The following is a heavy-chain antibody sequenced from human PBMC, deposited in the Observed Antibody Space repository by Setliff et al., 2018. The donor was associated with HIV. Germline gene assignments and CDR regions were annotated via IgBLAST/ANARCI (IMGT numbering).Heavy chain of an antibody. CDR3: VRRLRYFDPSFDI. Sequence: PSETLSLTCAVYGGSFSGYYWSWIRQPPGKGLEWIGEINHSGSTNYNPSLRSRVTLSLDTSKNQFSLPLSSVTAADTAVYYCVRRLRYFDPSFDIWGQGTLVTVSS. CDR2: INHSGST. CDR1: GGSFSGYY. V-gene: IGHV4-34*01. D-gene: IGHD3-9*01. J-gene: IGHJ3*02.